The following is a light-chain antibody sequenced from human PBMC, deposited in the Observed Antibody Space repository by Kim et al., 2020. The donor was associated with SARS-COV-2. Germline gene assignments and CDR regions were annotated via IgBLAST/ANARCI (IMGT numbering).Light chain of an antibody. CDR1: SSNIGSNY. CDR2: RNN. J-gene: IGLJ3*02. Sequence: ELTQTPSASGTPGQRVTISCSGSSSNIGSNYVYWYQQLPGTAPKLLIYRNNQRPSGVPDRFSGSKSGTSASLAISGLRSEDEADYYCAAWDDSLSGWVFGGGTQLTVL. V-gene: IGLV1-47*01. CDR3: AAWDDSLSGWV.